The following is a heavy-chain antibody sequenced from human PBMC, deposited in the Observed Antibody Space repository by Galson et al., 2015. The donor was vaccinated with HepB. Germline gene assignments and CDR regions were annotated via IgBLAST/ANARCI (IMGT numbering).Heavy chain of an antibody. V-gene: IGHV5-10-1*01. J-gene: IGHJ3*02. CDR1: GYSFTSYW. CDR3: ASPQLPVYYYDSSGENDAFDI. Sequence: QSGAEVKKPGESLKISCKGSGYSFTSYWISWVRQMPGKGLEWMGRIDPSDSYTNYSPSFQGHVTISADKSISTAYLQWSSLKASDTAMYYCASPQLPVYYYDSSGENDAFDIRGQGTMVTVSS. CDR2: IDPSDSYT. D-gene: IGHD3-22*01.